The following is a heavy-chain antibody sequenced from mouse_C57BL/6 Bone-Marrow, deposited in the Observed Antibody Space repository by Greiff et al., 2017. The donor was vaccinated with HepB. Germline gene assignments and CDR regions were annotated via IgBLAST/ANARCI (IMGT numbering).Heavy chain of an antibody. J-gene: IGHJ3*01. D-gene: IGHD1-1*02. CDR2: IWSGGST. V-gene: IGHV2-4*01. CDR3: AKNRGWLGD. CDR1: GFSLTSYG. Sequence: HLKESGPGLVQPSQSLSITCTVSGFSLTSYGVHWVRQPPGKGLEWLGVIWSGGSTDYNAAFISRLSISKDNSKSQVFFKMNSLQADDTAIYYCAKNRGWLGDWGQGTLVTVSA.